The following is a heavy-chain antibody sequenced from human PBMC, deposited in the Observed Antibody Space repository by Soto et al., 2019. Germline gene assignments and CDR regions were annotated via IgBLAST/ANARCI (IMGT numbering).Heavy chain of an antibody. CDR3: ARDYGDYDYYYYGMDV. V-gene: IGHV4-61*01. D-gene: IGHD4-17*01. J-gene: IGHJ6*02. Sequence: PSETLSLTCTVSGGSVSSGSYYWSWIRQPPGKGLEWIGYIYYSGSTNYNPSLKSRVTISVDTSKNQFSLKLSSVTAADTAVYYCARDYGDYDYYYYGMDVWGQGTTVTV. CDR2: IYYSGST. CDR1: GGSVSSGSYY.